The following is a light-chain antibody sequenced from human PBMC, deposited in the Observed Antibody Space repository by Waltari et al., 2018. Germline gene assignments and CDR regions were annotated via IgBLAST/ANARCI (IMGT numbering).Light chain of an antibody. J-gene: IGLJ1*01. CDR2: EVT. V-gene: IGLV2-14*01. CDR3: SSYTRRNTPSSV. Sequence: VSWYQQHPGKAPKLLIYEVTNRPSGVSNRFSGSKSGNTASLAISGLQREDEADYYCSSYTRRNTPSSVFGTGTQVTVL.